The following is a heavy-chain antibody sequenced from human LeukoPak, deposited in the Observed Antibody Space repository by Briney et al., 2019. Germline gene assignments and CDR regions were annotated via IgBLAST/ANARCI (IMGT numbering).Heavy chain of an antibody. CDR1: EFTFSDYT. Sequence: GGSLRLSCAASEFTFSDYTIYWVRQAPGKGLEWVAVMSYDGVNKYYADSLKGRFTISKDNSKNTVHLQMNSLTAEDTAVYYCARGPKDYYYYYMDVWGKGTTVTVSS. CDR3: ARGPKDYYYYYMDV. CDR2: MSYDGVNK. J-gene: IGHJ6*03. V-gene: IGHV3-30*04.